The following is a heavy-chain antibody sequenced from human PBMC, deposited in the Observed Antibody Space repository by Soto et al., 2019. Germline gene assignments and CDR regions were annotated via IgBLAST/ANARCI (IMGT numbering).Heavy chain of an antibody. Sequence: QVQLVESGGGVVQPGRSLRLSCAASGFTFSSYAMHWVRQAPGKGLEWVAVISYDGSNKYYADSVKGRFTISRDNSKNTLHLQMNSLRVEDTAVYYCARDLYGSWGHYNMDVWGQGTTATVSS. V-gene: IGHV3-30-3*01. J-gene: IGHJ6*02. CDR2: ISYDGSNK. CDR1: GFTFSSYA. D-gene: IGHD6-13*01. CDR3: ARDLYGSWGHYNMDV.